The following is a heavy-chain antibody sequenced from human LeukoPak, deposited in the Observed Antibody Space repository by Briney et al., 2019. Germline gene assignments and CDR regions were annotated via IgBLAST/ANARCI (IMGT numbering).Heavy chain of an antibody. J-gene: IGHJ3*02. Sequence: SETLSLTCTVSGYSISSGYYWGWIRQPPGKGLEWIGSIYHSGSTYYNPSLKSRVTISVDTSKNQFSLKLSSVTAADTAVYYCVRRRVGVAPASDMWGQGTTVTVSS. V-gene: IGHV4-38-2*02. D-gene: IGHD1-26*01. CDR2: IYHSGST. CDR1: GYSISSGYY. CDR3: VRRRVGVAPASDM.